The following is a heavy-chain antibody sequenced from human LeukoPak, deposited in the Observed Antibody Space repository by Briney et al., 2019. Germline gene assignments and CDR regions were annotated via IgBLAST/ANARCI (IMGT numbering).Heavy chain of an antibody. CDR3: ARGQYGSGIDY. CDR1: SGSISSYY. CDR2: IYANGNT. Sequence: TSETLSLTCTVSSGSISSYYWSWIRQPVGKGLEWIGRIYANGNTNYNPSLKSRVTMSVDTSKNQFSLKLTSMTAADTAVYYCARGQYGSGIDYWGQGTLVTVSS. V-gene: IGHV4-4*07. J-gene: IGHJ4*02. D-gene: IGHD3-10*01.